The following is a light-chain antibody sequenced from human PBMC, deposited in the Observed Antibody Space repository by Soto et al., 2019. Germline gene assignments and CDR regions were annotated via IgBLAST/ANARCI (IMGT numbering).Light chain of an antibody. Sequence: DIQMTQSPSSLSASVGDRVTITCQASQDIRNFLNWYQQKPGKAPKLLIYDASNLETGVPSRFGGSGSGTDFTFTITSLQPEDVATYYCQQYDTLSVTFGGGTKVEIK. CDR3: QQYDTLSVT. CDR2: DAS. CDR1: QDIRNF. J-gene: IGKJ4*01. V-gene: IGKV1-33*01.